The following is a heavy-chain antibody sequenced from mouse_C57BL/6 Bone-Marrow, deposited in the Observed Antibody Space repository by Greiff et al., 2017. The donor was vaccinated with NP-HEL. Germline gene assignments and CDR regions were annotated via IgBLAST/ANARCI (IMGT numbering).Heavy chain of an antibody. Sequence: VQLQQSGAELVRPGASVKLSCTASGFNIKDDYMHWVKQRPEQGLEWIGWIDPENGDTEYASKFQGKATITADTSSNTAYLQLSSLTSEDTAVYYCTTYYSPCFAYWGQGTLVTVSA. J-gene: IGHJ3*01. CDR2: IDPENGDT. D-gene: IGHD2-12*01. CDR1: GFNIKDDY. CDR3: TTYYSPCFAY. V-gene: IGHV14-4*01.